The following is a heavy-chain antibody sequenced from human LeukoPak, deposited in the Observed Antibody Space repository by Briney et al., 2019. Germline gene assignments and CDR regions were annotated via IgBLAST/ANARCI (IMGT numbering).Heavy chain of an antibody. Sequence: GGSLRLSCAASGFTFSSYAMSWVRQAPGKGLEWVSAISGSDGSTYYADSVKGRFTISRDNSKNTLYLQMNSLRAEDTAVYYCAKGIVGATRKINFFDYWGQGTLVTVSS. CDR2: ISGSDGST. J-gene: IGHJ4*02. D-gene: IGHD1-26*01. CDR1: GFTFSSYA. CDR3: AKGIVGATRKINFFDY. V-gene: IGHV3-23*01.